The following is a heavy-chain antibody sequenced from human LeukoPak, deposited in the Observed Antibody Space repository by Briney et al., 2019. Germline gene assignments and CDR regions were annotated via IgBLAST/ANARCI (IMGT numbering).Heavy chain of an antibody. CDR3: ARDGLSGYEPIDY. J-gene: IGHJ4*02. Sequence: PSETLSLTCAVYGGSFSGYYWSWIRQPPGKGLEWIGEINQSGSTNYNPSLKSRVTISVDTSKNQFSLKLSSVTAADTAVYYCARDGLSGYEPIDYWGQGTLVTVSS. CDR1: GGSFSGYY. CDR2: INQSGST. V-gene: IGHV4-34*01. D-gene: IGHD5-12*01.